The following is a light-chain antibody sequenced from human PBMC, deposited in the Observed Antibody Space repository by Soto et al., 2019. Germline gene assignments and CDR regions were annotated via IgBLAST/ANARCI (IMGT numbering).Light chain of an antibody. CDR2: GAS. V-gene: IGKV3-20*01. J-gene: IGKJ1*01. Sequence: EIVLTQSPGTLSLSPGERATLSCRASQSVSSSYLAWYQHKPGQAPRLLIYGASSRATGIPDRFSGSGSGTDFTLTISRLEPEDFAVYYCQQYGSSQVWTFGQGTKVEIK. CDR3: QQYGSSQVWT. CDR1: QSVSSSY.